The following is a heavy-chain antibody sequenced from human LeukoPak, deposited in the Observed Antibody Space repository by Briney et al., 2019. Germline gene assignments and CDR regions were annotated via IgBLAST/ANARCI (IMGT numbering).Heavy chain of an antibody. CDR3: AREPRCSSCSHEY. Sequence: GGSLRLSCAASGFTFSDHTMNWVRQAPGKGLEWVSSITSHSSYIYYADSVKGRFTISRDNAKNSVFLQMNSLRAEDTAVYYCAREPRCSSCSHEYWGQGILVTVSS. CDR2: ITSHSSYI. V-gene: IGHV3-21*01. J-gene: IGHJ4*02. CDR1: GFTFSDHT. D-gene: IGHD6-13*01.